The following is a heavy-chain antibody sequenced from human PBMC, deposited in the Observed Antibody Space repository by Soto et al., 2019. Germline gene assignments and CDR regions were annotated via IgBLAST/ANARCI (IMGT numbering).Heavy chain of an antibody. D-gene: IGHD1-20*01. Sequence: QVQLVQSGAEERKPGASVKVSCKASGYTFSTYAIHWVRQAPGQGLEWMGWINGGYGYTKYSQKFQDRVTITTDTSASTAYMELSSLRSEDAAVYYCARDWLTGSSIDFWGQGTLVTVSS. J-gene: IGHJ4*02. CDR1: GYTFSTYA. CDR3: ARDWLTGSSIDF. CDR2: INGGYGYT. V-gene: IGHV1-3*05.